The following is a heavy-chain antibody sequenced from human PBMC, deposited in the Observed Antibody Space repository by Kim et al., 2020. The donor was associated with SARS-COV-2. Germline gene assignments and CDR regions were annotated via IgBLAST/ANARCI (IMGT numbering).Heavy chain of an antibody. CDR3: ARDGIAAAGG. J-gene: IGHJ4*02. Sequence: SVKVSCKASGGTFSSYAISWVRQAPGQGLEWMGGIIPIFGTANYAQKFQGRVTITADESTSTAYMALSRLRSEDTAVYYCARDGIAAAGGWGQGTLVTVSS. D-gene: IGHD6-13*01. CDR2: IIPIFGTA. CDR1: GGTFSSYA. V-gene: IGHV1-69*13.